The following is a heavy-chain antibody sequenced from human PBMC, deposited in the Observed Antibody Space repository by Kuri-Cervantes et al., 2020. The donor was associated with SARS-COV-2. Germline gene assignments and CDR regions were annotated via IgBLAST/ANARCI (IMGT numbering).Heavy chain of an antibody. J-gene: IGHJ3*02. Sequence: SETLSPTCPDSGGSISSSSYYWGWIRQPPGKGLEWIGSNYYSGSTYYNPSLKSLVTRSVDTSKTQFSLKLSSVTAADTALCYCARGDTAMVQGDAFDIWGQGTRVT. D-gene: IGHD5-18*01. CDR1: GGSISSSSYY. CDR2: NYYSGST. CDR3: ARGDTAMVQGDAFDI. V-gene: IGHV4-31*01.